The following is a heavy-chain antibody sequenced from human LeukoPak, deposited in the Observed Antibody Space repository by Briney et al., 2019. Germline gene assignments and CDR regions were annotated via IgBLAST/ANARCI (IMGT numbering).Heavy chain of an antibody. Sequence: PGGSLRLSCAGSGFTFSDYWMTWVRQAPGKGLEWVANIKEDGSDKQYADSVKGRFTISRDNSKNTLYLQMNSLRAEDTAVYYCAREMAVWGQGALVTVSS. D-gene: IGHD2-8*01. CDR2: IKEDGSDK. V-gene: IGHV3-7*01. J-gene: IGHJ4*02. CDR1: GFTFSDYW. CDR3: AREMAV.